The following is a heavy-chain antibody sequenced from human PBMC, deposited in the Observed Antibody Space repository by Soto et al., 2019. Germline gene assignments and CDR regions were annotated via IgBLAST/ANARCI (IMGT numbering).Heavy chain of an antibody. V-gene: IGHV4-59*08. J-gene: IGHJ4*02. CDR3: VRHRLLTPPVY. CDR1: GGSISSYY. CDR2: IYYSGST. Sequence: SETLSLTCTVSGGSISSYYWSWIRQPPGKGLEWIGYIYYSGSTNYNPSLKSRVTISVDTSKNQFSLKLTSVTAADTAVYYCVRHRLLTPPVYWGQGTPVTVSS. D-gene: IGHD1-26*01.